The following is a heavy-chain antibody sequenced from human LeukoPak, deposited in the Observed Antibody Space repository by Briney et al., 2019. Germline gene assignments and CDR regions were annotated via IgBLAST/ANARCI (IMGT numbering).Heavy chain of an antibody. D-gene: IGHD6-19*01. J-gene: IGHJ4*02. CDR3: AREATWGQWYFDH. Sequence: GGSLRLSCEASGITFSSHGMDWVRQAPAKGLKWVAVIAADGGVKHYADSVKGRFTLSRDNSKNTLYLQMNSLSVEDTAIYYCAREATWGQWYFDHWGQGTPVTVSS. CDR1: GITFSSHG. CDR2: IAADGGVK. V-gene: IGHV3-30*03.